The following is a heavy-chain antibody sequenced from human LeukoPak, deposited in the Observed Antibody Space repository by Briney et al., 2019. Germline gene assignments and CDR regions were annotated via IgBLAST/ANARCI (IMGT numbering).Heavy chain of an antibody. V-gene: IGHV4-39*01. D-gene: IGHD4-17*01. CDR3: ARTYGDYDDAFDV. CDR1: GGSISSSTYY. Sequence: SKTLSLTCTVSGGSISSSTYYWGWIRQPPGKGLEWIGSIYHSGSTYNNPSLKSRVTIFVDTSKNQFSLKLSSVTATDTAVYYCARTYGDYDDAFDVWGQGTMVTVSS. J-gene: IGHJ3*01. CDR2: IYHSGST.